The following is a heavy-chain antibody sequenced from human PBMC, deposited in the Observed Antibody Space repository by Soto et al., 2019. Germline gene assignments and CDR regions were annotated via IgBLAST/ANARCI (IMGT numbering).Heavy chain of an antibody. CDR1: GFTFSSYG. Sequence: QVQLVESGGGVVQPGRSLRLSCAASGFTFSSYGMHWVRRAPGKGLKWVALISYDASYKYYPDSVKGRFTISKNTLYLQMNSLRPEDTAVYYCAKRGLASAAADYWGQGTLVTVSS. J-gene: IGHJ4*02. D-gene: IGHD6-13*01. CDR2: ISYDASYK. V-gene: IGHV3-30*18. CDR3: AKRGLASAAADY.